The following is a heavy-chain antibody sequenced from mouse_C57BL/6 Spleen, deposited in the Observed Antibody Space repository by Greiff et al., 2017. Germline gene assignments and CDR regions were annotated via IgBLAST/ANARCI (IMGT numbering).Heavy chain of an antibody. Sequence: EVKLMESGPGLVKPSQSLSLTCSVTGYSITSGYYWNWIRQFPGNKLAWMGYISYDGSNNYNPSLKNRISITRDTSKNQFFLKLNSVTTEDTATYYCARDEGPYYYGSSSWYFDVWGTGTTVTVSS. D-gene: IGHD1-1*01. V-gene: IGHV3-6*01. CDR1: GYSITSGYY. CDR3: ARDEGPYYYGSSSWYFDV. CDR2: ISYDGSN. J-gene: IGHJ1*03.